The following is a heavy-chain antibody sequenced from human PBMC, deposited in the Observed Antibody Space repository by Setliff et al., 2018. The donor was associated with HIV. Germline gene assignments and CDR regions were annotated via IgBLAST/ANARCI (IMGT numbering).Heavy chain of an antibody. CDR1: GFTFDDYT. CDR3: AKSPNRYSPLDWFDP. Sequence: GGSLRLSCAASGFTFDDYTMHWVRQAPGKGLEWVSGISWNRGSIGHADSVKGRFTISRDNAKNSLYLQMNSLRSEDTALYYCAKSPNRYSPLDWFDPWGQGTLVTVSS. V-gene: IGHV3-9*01. CDR2: ISWNRGSI. J-gene: IGHJ5*02. D-gene: IGHD5-18*01.